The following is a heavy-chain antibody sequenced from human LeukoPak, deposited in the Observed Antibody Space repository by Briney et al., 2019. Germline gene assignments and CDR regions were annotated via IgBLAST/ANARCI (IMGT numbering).Heavy chain of an antibody. CDR1: GYTFTSYG. CDR3: TRDRGVGAARAFDI. J-gene: IGHJ3*02. D-gene: IGHD1-26*01. V-gene: IGHV1-18*01. CDR2: ISTFDANT. Sequence: ASVKVSCKASGYTFTSYGISWVRQAPGQGLEWMGWISTFDANTNYAQKVQGRVTMTTDTSTSTVYMELRSLRFDDTAVYYCTRDRGVGAARAFDIWGQGTMANVSP.